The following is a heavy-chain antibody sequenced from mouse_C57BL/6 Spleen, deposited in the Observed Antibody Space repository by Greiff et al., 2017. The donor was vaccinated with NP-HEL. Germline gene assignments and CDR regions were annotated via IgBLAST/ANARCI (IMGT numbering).Heavy chain of an antibody. CDR3: AREDYYSNYFDY. CDR2: ISYDGSN. D-gene: IGHD2-12*01. Sequence: EVKLVESGPGLVKPSQSLSLTCSVTGYSITSGYYWNWIRQFPGNKLEWMGYISYDGSNNYNPSLKNRISITRDTSKNQFFLKLNSVTTEDTATYYCAREDYYSNYFDYWGQGTTLTVSS. V-gene: IGHV3-6*01. CDR1: GYSITSGYY. J-gene: IGHJ2*01.